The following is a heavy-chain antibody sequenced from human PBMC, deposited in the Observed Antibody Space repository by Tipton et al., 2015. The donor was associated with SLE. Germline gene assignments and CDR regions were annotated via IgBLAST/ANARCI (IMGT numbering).Heavy chain of an antibody. D-gene: IGHD4-23*01. J-gene: IGHJ4*02. CDR3: ARDGTPVVIPGGY. CDR2: IIPIFGTA. V-gene: IGHV1-69*19. CDR1: GGTFSSYA. Sequence: QSGAEVKKPGSSVRVSCKASGGTFSSYAISWVRQAPGQGLEWMGGIIPIFGTANYAQKLQGRVTITADESTSTAYMELSSLRSDDTAVYYCARDGTPVVIPGGYWGQGTLVTVSS.